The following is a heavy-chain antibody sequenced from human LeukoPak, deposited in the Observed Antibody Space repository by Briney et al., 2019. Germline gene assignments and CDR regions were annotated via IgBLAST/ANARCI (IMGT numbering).Heavy chain of an antibody. Sequence: SETLSLPCTVSGGSITGYYWSWIRQPPRKGLEWIGYINYNGNSKYNPSLKSRITMSVDTSRNQFSLKLSSVTAADTAVYFCARHLYPGYGSTNYDGAFFDYWGQGTPVTVSS. D-gene: IGHD4-23*01. CDR2: INYNGNS. J-gene: IGHJ4*02. V-gene: IGHV4-59*08. CDR1: GGSITGYY. CDR3: ARHLYPGYGSTNYDGAFFDY.